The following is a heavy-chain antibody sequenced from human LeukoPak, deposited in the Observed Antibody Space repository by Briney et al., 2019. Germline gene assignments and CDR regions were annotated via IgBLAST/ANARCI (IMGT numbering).Heavy chain of an antibody. Sequence: GGSLRLSCAASGFAFAQYMMHWVRQAPGKGLEWVSLITWDGGTTYYAGSVKGRFTISRDNSKNSLYLQMNSLRSEDTALYYCAKDYGNNRGSDYWGQGTLVTVSS. D-gene: IGHD1-14*01. CDR3: AKDYGNNRGSDY. V-gene: IGHV3-43*01. CDR1: GFAFAQYM. CDR2: ITWDGGTT. J-gene: IGHJ4*02.